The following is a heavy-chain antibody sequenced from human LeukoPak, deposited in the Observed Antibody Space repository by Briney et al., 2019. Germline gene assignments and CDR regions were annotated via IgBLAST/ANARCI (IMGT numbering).Heavy chain of an antibody. CDR3: AKVLGGSGRENYYYYGMDV. D-gene: IGHD3-10*01. CDR1: GFTFSSYA. CDR2: ISGSGGST. J-gene: IGHJ6*02. Sequence: GGSLRLSCAASGFTFSSYAMSWVRQAPGKGLEWVSAISGSGGSTYYADSVKGRFTISRDNSKNTLYLQMNSLRAEDTAVYYCAKVLGGSGRENYYYYGMDVWGQGTTVTVSS. V-gene: IGHV3-23*01.